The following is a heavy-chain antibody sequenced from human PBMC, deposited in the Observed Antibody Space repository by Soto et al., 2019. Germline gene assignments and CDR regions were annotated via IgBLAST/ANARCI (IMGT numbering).Heavy chain of an antibody. J-gene: IGHJ4*02. D-gene: IGHD3-3*01. Sequence: GGSLRLSCASSGFTFSSYAMHWVRQAPGKGLEWVAVISYDGSNKYYADSVKGRFTISRDNSKNTLYLQMNSLRAEDTAVYYCARDLDLEWLSLDSGSGLDYWGQGTLVTVSS. CDR1: GFTFSSYA. CDR3: ARDLDLEWLSLDSGSGLDY. CDR2: ISYDGSNK. V-gene: IGHV3-30-3*01.